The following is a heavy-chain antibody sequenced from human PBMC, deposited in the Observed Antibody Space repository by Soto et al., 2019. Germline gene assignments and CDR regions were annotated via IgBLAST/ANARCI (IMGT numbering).Heavy chain of an antibody. D-gene: IGHD2-15*01. CDR2: INHSGST. J-gene: IGHJ6*02. CDR3: ARVRSGRHYYYGMDI. CDR1: GGSFSGYY. Sequence: SETLSLTCAVYGGSFSGYYWSWIRQPPGKGLEWIGEINHSGSTNYNPSLKSRVTISVDTSKNQFSLKLSSVTAADTAVYYCARVRSGRHYYYGMDIWGQGTTVTVSS. V-gene: IGHV4-34*01.